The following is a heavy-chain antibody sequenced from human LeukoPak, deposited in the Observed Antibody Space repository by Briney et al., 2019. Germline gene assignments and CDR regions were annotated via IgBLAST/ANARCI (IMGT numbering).Heavy chain of an antibody. CDR2: INPNSGGT. CDR1: GYTFTGYY. V-gene: IGHV1-2*02. D-gene: IGHD2-21*02. CDR3: ARDGTYCGGDCYPYNWFDP. Sequence: ASVKVSCKASGYTFTGYYMHWVRQAPGQGLEWMGWINPNSGGTNYAQKFQGRVTMTRDTSISTVYMELKGLRSDDTAVYYCARDGTYCGGDCYPYNWFDPWGQGTLVTVSS. J-gene: IGHJ5*02.